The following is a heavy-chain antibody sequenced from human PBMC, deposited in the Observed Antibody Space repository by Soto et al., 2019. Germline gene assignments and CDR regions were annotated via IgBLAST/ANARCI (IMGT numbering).Heavy chain of an antibody. V-gene: IGHV4-59*08. D-gene: IGHD1-26*01. Sequence: QVQLQESGPGLVKPSETLSLTCNVSGASITSHYWTWIRQSPGKGLEWIGYMFYGGTANYNPSLRGRVTRSLDTSKNQFSLKLSSVTAADTSVYYCARNRGYYVTDYWGQGTLVTVSS. CDR2: MFYGGTA. CDR3: ARNRGYYVTDY. J-gene: IGHJ4*02. CDR1: GASITSHY.